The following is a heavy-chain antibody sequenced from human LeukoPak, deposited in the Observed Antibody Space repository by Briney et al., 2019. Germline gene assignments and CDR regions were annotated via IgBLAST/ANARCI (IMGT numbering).Heavy chain of an antibody. CDR2: ISYDGSNK. D-gene: IGHD6-19*01. CDR1: GFIFSSYG. J-gene: IGHJ4*02. CDR3: ARGDVAGGSRHLFIDY. V-gene: IGHV3-30*03. Sequence: PGGSLRLSCAASGFIFSSYGMAWVRQTPGKGLEAPGKGLEWVAVISYDGSNKYYADSVKGRFTISRDNSKNTLYLQMNSLRAEDTAVYYCARGDVAGGSRHLFIDYWGQGTLVTVSS.